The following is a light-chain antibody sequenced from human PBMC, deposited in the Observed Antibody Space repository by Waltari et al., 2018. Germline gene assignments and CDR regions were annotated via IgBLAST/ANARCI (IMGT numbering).Light chain of an antibody. J-gene: IGKJ2*01. Sequence: EIVMTQTPLSLSVTPGQPASISCESGQSLLLSDGKTHLFWHLQKPGQSPQLLMFEVSRRVSGVPDRFSGSGSGTTFTLKISRVEAEDVRVYYCMQGIHFPYTFGQGTKLEIK. CDR3: MQGIHFPYT. CDR2: EVS. V-gene: IGKV2-29*02. CDR1: QSLLLSDGKTH.